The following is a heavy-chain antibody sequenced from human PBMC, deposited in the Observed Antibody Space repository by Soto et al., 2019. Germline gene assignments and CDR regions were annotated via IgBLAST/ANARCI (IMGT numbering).Heavy chain of an antibody. D-gene: IGHD3-22*01. CDR2: IYPGDSDT. V-gene: IGHV5-51*01. J-gene: IGHJ2*01. Sequence: GESLKISCKGSGYSFTSYWIGWVRQMPGKGLEWMGIIYPGDSDTRYSPSFQGQVTISADKSISTAYLQWSSLKASDTAMYYCARHVGYYDSSGYYYQGWYFDLWGRGTLVTVSS. CDR3: ARHVGYYDSSGYYYQGWYFDL. CDR1: GYSFTSYW.